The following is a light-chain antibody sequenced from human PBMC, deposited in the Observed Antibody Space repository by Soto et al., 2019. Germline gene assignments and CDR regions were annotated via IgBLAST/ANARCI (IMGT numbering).Light chain of an antibody. V-gene: IGKV1-33*01. CDR3: QQYDNLLT. Sequence: DIQIAQSPSSLSASVGDRVTITFQAIQDISNYLNWYQQKPGKAPKPLIYDASNLETGVPSRFSGSGSGTDFTFTISSLQPEDIATYYCQQYDNLLTFGGGTKVDIK. J-gene: IGKJ4*01. CDR1: QDISNY. CDR2: DAS.